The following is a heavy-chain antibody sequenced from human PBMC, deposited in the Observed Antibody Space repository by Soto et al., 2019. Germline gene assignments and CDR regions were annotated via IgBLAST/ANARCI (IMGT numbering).Heavy chain of an antibody. V-gene: IGHV4-34*01. CDR3: ATRITVFGLLIPPFDP. J-gene: IGHJ5*02. CDR1: GGSVNGYY. D-gene: IGHD3-3*01. Sequence: SETLSLTFAVYGGSVNGYYWNWIRQPPGKGLEWIGEINHTGGTHYNPSLKSRVTISVDTSKNQFSLRLSSVTAADTAIYYCATRITVFGLLIPPFDPWGQGTQVTVSS. CDR2: INHTGGT.